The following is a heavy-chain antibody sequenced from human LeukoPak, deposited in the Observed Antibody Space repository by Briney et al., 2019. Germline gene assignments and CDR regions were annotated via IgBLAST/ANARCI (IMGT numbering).Heavy chain of an antibody. CDR2: ISSNGGST. CDR3: ARAGKRGYDILTGYYAY. V-gene: IGHV3-64*01. CDR1: GFTFSSYA. J-gene: IGHJ4*02. D-gene: IGHD3-9*01. Sequence: GGSLRLSCAASGFTFSSYAMHRVRQAPGKRLEYVSAISSNGGSTYYANSVKGRFTISRDNSKNTLYLQMGSLRAEDMAVYYCARAGKRGYDILTGYYAYWGQGTLVTVSS.